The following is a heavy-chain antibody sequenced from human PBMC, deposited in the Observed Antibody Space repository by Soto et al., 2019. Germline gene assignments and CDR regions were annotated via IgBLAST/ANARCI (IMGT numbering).Heavy chain of an antibody. Sequence: QAPGKGLAWVALISYDGGDKYYADAVKGRFTISRDNAKNTLYVQMNSLRPEDTAVYYCAVYGCLREYWGQGTMVTVSS. J-gene: IGHJ4*02. V-gene: IGHV3-30-3*01. CDR3: AVYGCLREY. D-gene: IGHD4-17*01. CDR2: ISYDGGDK.